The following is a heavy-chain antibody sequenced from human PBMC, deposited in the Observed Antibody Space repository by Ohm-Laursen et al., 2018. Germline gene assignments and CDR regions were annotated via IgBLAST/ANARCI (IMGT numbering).Heavy chain of an antibody. V-gene: IGHV4-4*07. D-gene: IGHD3-10*01. Sequence: SETLSLTCNVSGGSISNYYWSWIRQPAGKGLEWVGRMYSSGSTNYNPSLKSRVTMSFDTSKNQFSLKLSSVTAADTAVYYCAGGYYGRGDSWGQGTLVTVSS. J-gene: IGHJ4*02. CDR3: AGGYYGRGDS. CDR1: GGSISNYY. CDR2: MYSSGST.